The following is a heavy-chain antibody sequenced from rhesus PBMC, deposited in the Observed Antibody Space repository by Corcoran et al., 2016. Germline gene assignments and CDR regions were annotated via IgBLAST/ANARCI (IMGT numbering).Heavy chain of an antibody. V-gene: IGHV3-178*01. Sequence: EVRLVESGGSLAKPGGSLRLSCAASGFTFSAYDMDWVRQAPGKGLEWVSRISNGGGSTWYVDSVKDRFTISRENANNILYLQMDSLRAEDTAVYFCVRAIGYWGQGVLVTVSS. CDR3: VRAIGY. CDR2: ISNGGGST. CDR1: GFTFSAYD. J-gene: IGHJ4*01.